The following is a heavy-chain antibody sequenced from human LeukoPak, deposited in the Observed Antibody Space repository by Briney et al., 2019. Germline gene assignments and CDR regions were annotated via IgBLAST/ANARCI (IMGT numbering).Heavy chain of an antibody. CDR3: ARRPGGYYGSGSYS. CDR1: GGSFSGYY. J-gene: IGHJ5*02. V-gene: IGHV4-34*01. Sequence: PSETLSLTCAVYGGSFSGYYWSWIRQPPGKGLEWIGEINHSGSTNYNPSLKSRVTISVDTSKNQFSLKLSSVTAADTAVYYCARRPGGYYGSGSYSWGQGTLLTVSS. CDR2: INHSGST. D-gene: IGHD3-10*01.